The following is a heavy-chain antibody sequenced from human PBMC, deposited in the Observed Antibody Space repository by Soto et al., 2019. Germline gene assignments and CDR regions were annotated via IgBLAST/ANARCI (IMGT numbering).Heavy chain of an antibody. Sequence: SETLSLTCTVSGGSISSYYWSWIRQPPGQGLEWIGYIYYSGSTNYNPSLKSRGTISVDTSKTQISLKLNSATAADTAVYACARHHDSWGQGTLGTLSS. J-gene: IGHJ4*02. V-gene: IGHV4-59*08. CDR3: ARHHDS. CDR1: GGSISSYY. CDR2: IYYSGST.